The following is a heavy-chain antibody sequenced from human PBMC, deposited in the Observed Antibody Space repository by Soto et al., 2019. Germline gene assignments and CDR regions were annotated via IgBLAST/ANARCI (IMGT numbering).Heavy chain of an antibody. J-gene: IGHJ5*02. CDR2: ISSDGAIT. CDR1: GFTFSDYS. Sequence: VGSLRLSCSDPGFTFSDYSMHWVREAPVKGLQYVSTISSDGAITYYADSVKGRFTISRDNSKNTLYLQMNSLRPEATAVYYCVKVSTFYDILTGYHSTNFFDPWGQGTLVTDS. V-gene: IGHV3-64D*06. D-gene: IGHD3-9*01. CDR3: VKVSTFYDILTGYHSTNFFDP.